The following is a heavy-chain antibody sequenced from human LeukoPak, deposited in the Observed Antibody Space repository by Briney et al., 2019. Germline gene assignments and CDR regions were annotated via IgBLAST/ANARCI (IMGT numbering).Heavy chain of an antibody. Sequence: ASETLSLTCTVSGGSVNNNNYYWSWIRQPPGKGLEWIGYIYYSGSTNYNPSLKSRVIISVDTSKNQFSLKLSSLTAADTAVYYCAKSREEIRGLDAFDIWGQGTMVTVSS. CDR3: AKSREEIRGLDAFDI. CDR1: GGSVNNNNYY. CDR2: IYYSGST. J-gene: IGHJ3*02. D-gene: IGHD5-24*01. V-gene: IGHV4-61*01.